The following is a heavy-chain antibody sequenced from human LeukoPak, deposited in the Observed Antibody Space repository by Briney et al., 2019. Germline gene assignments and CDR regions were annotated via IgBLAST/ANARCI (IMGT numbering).Heavy chain of an antibody. Sequence: SETLSLTCTVSGGSISSGDYYWSWIRQPPGKGLEWIGYIYYSGSTYYNPSLKSRVTISVDTSKHQFSLKRSSVTAADTAVYYCARKRGYSGYDPFDYFDYWGQGTLVTVSS. V-gene: IGHV4-30-4*01. D-gene: IGHD5-12*01. CDR3: ARKRGYSGYDPFDYFDY. J-gene: IGHJ4*02. CDR1: GGSISSGDYY. CDR2: IYYSGST.